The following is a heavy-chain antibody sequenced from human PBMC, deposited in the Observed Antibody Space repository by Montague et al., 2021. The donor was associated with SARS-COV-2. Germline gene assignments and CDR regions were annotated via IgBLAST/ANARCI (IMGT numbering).Heavy chain of an antibody. CDR1: GGSITSSAYY. Sequence: SETLSLTCTVSGGSITSSAYYWSWIRQSPGKGLEWIGTIYYSGNTYSNPSLKNRVTISMDTSKSQVSLKINSVTAADTAVYFCASLGSPAYCGGDCYLRDYGVDVWGQGTRVTVSS. J-gene: IGHJ6*02. V-gene: IGHV4-39*01. D-gene: IGHD2-21*02. CDR3: ASLGSPAYCGGDCYLRDYGVDV. CDR2: IYYSGNT.